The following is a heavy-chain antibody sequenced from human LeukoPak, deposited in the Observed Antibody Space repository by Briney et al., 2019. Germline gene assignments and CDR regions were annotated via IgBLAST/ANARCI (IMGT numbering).Heavy chain of an antibody. CDR1: GGSISSSSYY. CDR3: ARQRLYCSSTSCYPNWFDP. CDR2: IYYSGST. J-gene: IGHJ5*02. V-gene: IGHV4-39*01. D-gene: IGHD2-2*01. Sequence: RASETLSLTCTVSGGSISSSSYYWGWIRQPPGEGLEWIGSIYYSGSTYYNPSLKSRVTISVDTSKNQFSLKLSSVTAADTAVYYCARQRLYCSSTSCYPNWFDPWGQGTLVTVSS.